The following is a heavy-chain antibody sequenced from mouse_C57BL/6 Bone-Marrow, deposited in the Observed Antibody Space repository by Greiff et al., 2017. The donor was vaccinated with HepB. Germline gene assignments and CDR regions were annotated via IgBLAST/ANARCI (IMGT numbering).Heavy chain of an antibody. V-gene: IGHV14-4*01. Sequence: EVQLQQSGAELVRPGASVKLSCTASGFNIKDDYMHWVKQRPEQGLEWIGWIDPENGDTEYASKFQGKATITADTSSNTAYLQISSLTSEDTAVYYCSYYDYDYWGQGTTLTVSS. CDR3: SYYDYDY. CDR1: GFNIKDDY. CDR2: IDPENGDT. D-gene: IGHD2-4*01. J-gene: IGHJ2*01.